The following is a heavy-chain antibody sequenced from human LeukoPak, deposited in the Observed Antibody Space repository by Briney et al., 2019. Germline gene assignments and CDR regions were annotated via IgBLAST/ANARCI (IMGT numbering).Heavy chain of an antibody. Sequence: SETLSLTCAVYGGSFSGYYWSWIRQPPGKGLEWIGKINHSGSTNYNPSLKSRVTISVDTSKNQFSLKLSSVTAADTAVYYCARFRLYCSGGSCYSAGPYYYYGMDVWGQGTTVTVSS. J-gene: IGHJ6*02. CDR2: INHSGST. CDR3: ARFRLYCSGGSCYSAGPYYYYGMDV. D-gene: IGHD2-15*01. CDR1: GGSFSGYY. V-gene: IGHV4-34*01.